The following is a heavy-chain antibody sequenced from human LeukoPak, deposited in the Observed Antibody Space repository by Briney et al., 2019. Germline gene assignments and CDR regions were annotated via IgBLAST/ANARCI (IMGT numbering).Heavy chain of an antibody. CDR2: IRSGGDGT. D-gene: IGHD4-17*01. Sequence: GGSLRLSCAASGFTFTNHAMIWVRQAPGRGLEWVSAIRSGGDGTLYADSVKGRFTISRDNSKNTLFLQMNNMRAADTAVYYCARDPNGDYVGAFEMWGPGTKVTVS. CDR1: GFTFTNHA. CDR3: ARDPNGDYVGAFEM. J-gene: IGHJ3*02. V-gene: IGHV3-23*01.